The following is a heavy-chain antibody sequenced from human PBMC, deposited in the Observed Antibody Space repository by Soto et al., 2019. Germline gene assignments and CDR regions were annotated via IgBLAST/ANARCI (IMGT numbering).Heavy chain of an antibody. Sequence: PSETLSLTCAVYGGSFSGYYWSWIRQPPGKGLEWIGEINHSGSTNYSPSLKSRVTISVDTSKNQFSLKLSSVTAADTAVYYCAREYGSSGIDYWGQGTLVTVSS. CDR3: AREYGSSGIDY. V-gene: IGHV4-34*01. J-gene: IGHJ4*02. D-gene: IGHD6-6*01. CDR1: GGSFSGYY. CDR2: INHSGST.